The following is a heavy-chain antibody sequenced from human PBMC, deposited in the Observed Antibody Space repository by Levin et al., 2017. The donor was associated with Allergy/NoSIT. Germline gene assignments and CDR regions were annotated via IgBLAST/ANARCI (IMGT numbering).Heavy chain of an antibody. CDR3: ARQGELEGSDPRWFGTNTKNWFDP. V-gene: IGHV4-39*01. J-gene: IGHJ5*02. CDR2: IYYSGST. CDR1: GGSISSSSYY. Sequence: ASQTLSLTCTVSGGSISSSSYYWGWIRQPPGKGLEWIGSIYYSGSTYYNPSLKSRVTISVDTSKNQFSLNLNSVTAADTAVYYCARQGELEGSDPRWFGTNTKNWFDPWGQGTLVTVSS. D-gene: IGHD3-10*01.